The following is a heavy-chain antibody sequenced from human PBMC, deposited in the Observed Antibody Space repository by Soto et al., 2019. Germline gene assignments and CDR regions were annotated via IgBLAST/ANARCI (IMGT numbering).Heavy chain of an antibody. J-gene: IGHJ4*02. CDR3: ARDRVPSSGLNCYFDT. V-gene: IGHV3-9*01. D-gene: IGHD6-19*01. CDR2: ISWNSGSI. Sequence: VRQAPGKGLEWVSGISWNSGSIGYADSVKGRFTISRDNTKKTLYLQMDCLRPEDTALYYCARDRVPSSGLNCYFDTWGQGALVTVSP.